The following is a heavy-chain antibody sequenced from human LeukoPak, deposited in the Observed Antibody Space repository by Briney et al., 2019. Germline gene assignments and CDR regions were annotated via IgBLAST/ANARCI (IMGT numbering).Heavy chain of an antibody. CDR2: IDWDDDK. V-gene: IGHV2-70*04. CDR3: ASGSSGYFDY. Sequence: SGPTLVNPTQTLTLTCTFSGFSLSTSGMRVSWIRQPPGKALEWLARIDWDDDKFYSTSLKTRLTISKDTSKNQVVLTMTNMDPVDTATYYCASGSSGYFDYWGQGTLVTVSS. CDR1: GFSLSTSGMR. D-gene: IGHD3-22*01. J-gene: IGHJ4*02.